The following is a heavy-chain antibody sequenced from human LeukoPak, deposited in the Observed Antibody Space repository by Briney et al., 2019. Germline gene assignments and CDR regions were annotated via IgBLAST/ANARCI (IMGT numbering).Heavy chain of an antibody. Sequence: SETLSLTCAVYGGSFSGYYWSWIRQPPGKGLEWIGEINHSGSTNYNPSLKSRVTISVDTSKNQFSVKLTSVTAADTAVYYCTRLHGGYEDCWGQGTLVTVSS. D-gene: IGHD5-12*01. CDR3: TRLHGGYEDC. CDR2: INHSGST. V-gene: IGHV4-34*01. CDR1: GGSFSGYY. J-gene: IGHJ4*02.